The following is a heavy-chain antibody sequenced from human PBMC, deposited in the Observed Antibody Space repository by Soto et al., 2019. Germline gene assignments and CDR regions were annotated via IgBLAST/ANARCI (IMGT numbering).Heavy chain of an antibody. J-gene: IGHJ4*02. CDR2: IYYSGST. Sequence: SETLSLTCTVSGGYVSSGSYYWSWIRQPPGKGLEWIGYIYYSGSTNYNPSLKSRVTISVDTSKNQFSLKLSSVTAADTAVYYCARDPGYWGQGTLVTVSS. CDR1: GGYVSSGSYY. V-gene: IGHV4-61*01. CDR3: ARDPGY.